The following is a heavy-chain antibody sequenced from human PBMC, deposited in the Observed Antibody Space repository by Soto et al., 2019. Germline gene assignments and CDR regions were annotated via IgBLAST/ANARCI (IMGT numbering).Heavy chain of an antibody. Sequence: SETLSLTCTVSGGSISSGGYYWSWIRQHPGKGLEWIGYIYYSGSTYYNPSLKRRITISVDTSKNQFSLKLSSVTAADTAVYYCARDRNGYSSSWTPAYYFDYWGQGTLVTVSS. CDR1: GGSISSGGYY. CDR2: IYYSGST. V-gene: IGHV4-31*03. D-gene: IGHD6-13*01. CDR3: ARDRNGYSSSWTPAYYFDY. J-gene: IGHJ4*02.